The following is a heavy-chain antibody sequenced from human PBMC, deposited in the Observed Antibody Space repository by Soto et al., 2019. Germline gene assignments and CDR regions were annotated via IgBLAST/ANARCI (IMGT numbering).Heavy chain of an antibody. CDR3: AKLGFVLMELYYFHQ. V-gene: IGHV3-23*01. Sequence: EVQLLESGGGLVQPGGSLRLSCTASGFTFSSYAMSWVRQAPGKELEWVSTINGNSGKTNYAESVKGRFSISRDNSKNTVHLQLDSLRAEDTAVYFCAKLGFVLMELYYFHQWGHGTLVTVSS. CDR1: GFTFSSYA. D-gene: IGHD2-8*01. J-gene: IGHJ4*01. CDR2: INGNSGKT.